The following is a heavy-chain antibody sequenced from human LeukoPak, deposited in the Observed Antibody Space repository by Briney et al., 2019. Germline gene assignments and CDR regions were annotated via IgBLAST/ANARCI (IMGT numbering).Heavy chain of an antibody. CDR3: ARAESKYYYDSSGYFDY. CDR1: GSTFSSYE. D-gene: IGHD3-22*01. Sequence: PGGSLRLSCAASGSTFSSYEMNWVRQAPGKGLEWVSYISSSGSTIYYADSVKGRFTISRDNAKNSLYLQMNSLRAEDTAVYYCARAESKYYYDSSGYFDYWGQGTLVTVSS. V-gene: IGHV3-48*03. J-gene: IGHJ4*02. CDR2: ISSSGSTI.